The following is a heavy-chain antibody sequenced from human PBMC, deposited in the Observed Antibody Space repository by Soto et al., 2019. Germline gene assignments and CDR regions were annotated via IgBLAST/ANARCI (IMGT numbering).Heavy chain of an antibody. CDR3: ARYGSYYYDSSGYYYLRRAFDY. J-gene: IGHJ4*02. Sequence: SETLSLTCAVYGGSFSGYYWSWIRRPPGKGLEWIGEINHSGSTNYNPSLKSRVTISVDTSKNQFSLKLSSVTAADTAVYYCARYGSYYYDSSGYYYLRRAFDYWGQGTLVTVSS. CDR2: INHSGST. CDR1: GGSFSGYY. V-gene: IGHV4-34*01. D-gene: IGHD3-22*01.